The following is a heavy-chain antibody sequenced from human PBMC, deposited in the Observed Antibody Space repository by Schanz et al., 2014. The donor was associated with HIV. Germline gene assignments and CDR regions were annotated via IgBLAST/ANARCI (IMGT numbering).Heavy chain of an antibody. D-gene: IGHD5-18*01. CDR3: ARGDPKQLWSSDYFAY. CDR1: GFTFSIFG. V-gene: IGHV3-33*01. Sequence: QVQLVESGGGVVQPGRSLRLSCAASGFTFSIFGMHWVRQAPGKGLEWVAIIGYDGSNKYYADSVKGRFTVSRDNSKNTNTLYLQMNSLRAEDTAVYFCARGDPKQLWSSDYFAYWGQGTLVTVSS. J-gene: IGHJ4*02. CDR2: IGYDGSNK.